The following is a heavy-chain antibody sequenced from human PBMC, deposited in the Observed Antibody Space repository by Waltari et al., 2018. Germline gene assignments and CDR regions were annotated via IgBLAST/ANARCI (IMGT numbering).Heavy chain of an antibody. V-gene: IGHV1-8*01. CDR3: ARRVTIFGVVDWFDP. CDR1: GYTFTSYD. Sequence: QVQLVQSGAEVKKPGASVKVSCKASGYTFTSYDINWVRQATGQGLEWMGRMNPNSGNTGYAQKFQGRVTMTRNTSISTAYMELSSLRSEDTAVYYCARRVTIFGVVDWFDPWGQGTLVTVSS. J-gene: IGHJ5*02. CDR2: MNPNSGNT. D-gene: IGHD3-3*01.